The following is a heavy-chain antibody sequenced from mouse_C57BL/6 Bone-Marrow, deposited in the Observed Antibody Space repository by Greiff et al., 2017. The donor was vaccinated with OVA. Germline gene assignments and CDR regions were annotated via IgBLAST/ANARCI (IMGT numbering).Heavy chain of an antibody. D-gene: IGHD1-1*01. CDR1: GYTFTSYW. V-gene: IGHV1-74*01. J-gene: IGHJ2*01. CDR3: AICYYYGSSYLDY. CDR2: IHPSDNDT. Sequence: QVHVKQPGAELVKPGASVKVSCKASGYTFTSYWMHWVKQRPGQGLEWIGRIHPSDNDTNYNQKFKGKATLTADKSSSTAYMQLSSLTSEDSAVYYCAICYYYGSSYLDYWGQGTTLTVSS.